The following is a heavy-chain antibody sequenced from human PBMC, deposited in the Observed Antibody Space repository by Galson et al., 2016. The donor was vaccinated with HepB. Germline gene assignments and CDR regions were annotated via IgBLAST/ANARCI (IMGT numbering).Heavy chain of an antibody. D-gene: IGHD6-19*01. CDR3: AKGGQWLLRGPGRFDP. CDR2: ISSSGHISADSV. Sequence: SLRLSCAASGFAFTDYYMNWIRLAPGKGLEWISYISSSGHISADSVSYADSVKGRFSISRDNANNSLYLQMNSLRVEDTAIYYCAKGGQWLLRGPGRFDPWGQGTLVSVSS. CDR1: GFAFTDYY. J-gene: IGHJ5*02. V-gene: IGHV3-11*01.